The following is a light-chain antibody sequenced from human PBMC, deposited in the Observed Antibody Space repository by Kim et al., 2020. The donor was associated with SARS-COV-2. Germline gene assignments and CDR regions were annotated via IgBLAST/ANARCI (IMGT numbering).Light chain of an antibody. J-gene: IGLJ1*01. CDR3: QAWDSSAHYV. CDR1: KLGDKY. CDR2: QDI. Sequence: SYELTQPPSVSVSPGQTASVTCSGDKLGDKYVCWYQQKPGQSPVLVIDQDIKRPSGIPERFSGSNSGNTATLTISGTQAMDEADYYCQAWDSSAHYVFGT. V-gene: IGLV3-1*01.